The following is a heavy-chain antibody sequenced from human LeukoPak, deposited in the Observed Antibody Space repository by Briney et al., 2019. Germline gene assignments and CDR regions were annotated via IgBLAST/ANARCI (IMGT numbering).Heavy chain of an antibody. CDR3: ARDSHQAWGFLEWFYYYCYMDV. D-gene: IGHD3-3*01. CDR2: IKKDGSEK. Sequence: GGSLRLSCAASGFTFSIYWMSWFRQAPGKGLEWVAHIKKDGSEKNYVDSVKGRFTISRDNAKNSLYLQMNSLRAEDTAVYYCARDSHQAWGFLEWFYYYCYMDVWGKGTTVTVSS. J-gene: IGHJ6*03. CDR1: GFTFSIYW. V-gene: IGHV3-7*01.